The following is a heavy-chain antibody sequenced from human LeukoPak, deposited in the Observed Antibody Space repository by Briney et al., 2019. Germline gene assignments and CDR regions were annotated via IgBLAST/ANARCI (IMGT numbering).Heavy chain of an antibody. CDR2: INAGNGNT. J-gene: IGHJ4*02. CDR3: ARCPHGDPYYFDY. V-gene: IGHV1-3*01. Sequence: GASVKVSCKASGYTFTSYAMHWVRQAPGQRLEWMGWINAGNGNTKYSQKFQGRVTMTRDTSTSTVYMELSSLRSEDTAVYYCARCPHGDPYYFDYWGQGTLVTVSS. CDR1: GYTFTSYA.